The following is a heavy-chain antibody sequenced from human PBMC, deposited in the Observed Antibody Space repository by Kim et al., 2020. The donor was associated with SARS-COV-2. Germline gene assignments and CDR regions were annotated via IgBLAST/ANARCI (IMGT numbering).Heavy chain of an antibody. J-gene: IGHJ6*02. CDR2: IIPIFGTA. Sequence: SVKVSCKASGGTFSSYAISWVRQAPGQGLEWMGGIIPIFGTANYAQKFQGRVTITADESTSTAYMELSSLRSEDTAVYYCARGVSGGGSTMVRGVLNYYYYGMDVWGQGTTVTVSS. V-gene: IGHV1-69*13. CDR3: ARGVSGGGSTMVRGVLNYYYYGMDV. CDR1: GGTFSSYA. D-gene: IGHD3-10*01.